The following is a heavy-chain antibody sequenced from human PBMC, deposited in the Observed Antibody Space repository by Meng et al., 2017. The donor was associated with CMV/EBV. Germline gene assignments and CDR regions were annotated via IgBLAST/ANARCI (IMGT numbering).Heavy chain of an antibody. J-gene: IGHJ6*02. CDR1: GFTFSSYW. V-gene: IGHV3-74*01. CDR2: INSDGSST. Sequence: GGSLKLSCAASGFTFSSYWMHWVRQAPGKGLVWVSRINSDGSSTSYADSVKGRFTISRDNAKNTLYLQMNSLRAEDTAVYYCARVPGPWVMDVWGQGTTVTVSS. CDR3: ARVPGPWVMDV. D-gene: IGHD7-27*01.